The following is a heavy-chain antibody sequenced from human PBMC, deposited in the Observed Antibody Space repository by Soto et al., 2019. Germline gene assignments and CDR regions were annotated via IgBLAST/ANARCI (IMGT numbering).Heavy chain of an antibody. V-gene: IGHV1-69*01. D-gene: IGHD6-13*01. CDR2: IIHIFETA. Sequence: QVQLVQSGAEMKKPGSSVKVSCKVPGDSFSSYAVSWVRQAPGEGLEWVGGIIHIFETANYAQNFQGRVTITAVESTTTAYLEVTRLRPQDTAVCYCAASDSSSWQHDFWGQGTLITVSS. CDR1: GDSFSSYA. CDR3: AASDSSSWQHDF. J-gene: IGHJ4*02.